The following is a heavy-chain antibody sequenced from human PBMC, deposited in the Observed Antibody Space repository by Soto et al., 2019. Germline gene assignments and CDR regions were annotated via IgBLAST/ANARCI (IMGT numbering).Heavy chain of an antibody. D-gene: IGHD1-26*01. Sequence: SVKVSCKASGFTFTSSAVQWVRQARGQRLEWIGWIVVGSGNTNYAQKFQERVTITRDMSTSTAYMELSSLRSEDTAVYYCAADWSSWELSYYGMDVWGQGTTVTVSS. V-gene: IGHV1-58*01. CDR2: IVVGSGNT. J-gene: IGHJ6*02. CDR3: AADWSSWELSYYGMDV. CDR1: GFTFTSSA.